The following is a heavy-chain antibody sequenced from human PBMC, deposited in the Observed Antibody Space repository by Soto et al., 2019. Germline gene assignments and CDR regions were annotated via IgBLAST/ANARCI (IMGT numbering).Heavy chain of an antibody. V-gene: IGHV4-61*08. CDR1: GGSVSSGGYY. CDR2: IHYSGNT. CDR3: ARDIRGYSRAFDY. Sequence: ETLSLTCTVSGGSVSSGGYYWTWIRQPPGKGLEWIGYIHYSGNTNYNPSLKSRVTISVDTSKNQFSLKLTSVTAADAAVYYCARDIRGYSRAFDYWGQGTLVTVSS. D-gene: IGHD5-18*01. J-gene: IGHJ4*02.